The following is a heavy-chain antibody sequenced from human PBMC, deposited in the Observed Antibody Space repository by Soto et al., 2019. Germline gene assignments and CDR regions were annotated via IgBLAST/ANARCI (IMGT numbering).Heavy chain of an antibody. CDR3: ARRARPYFYYMDV. V-gene: IGHV3-23*01. Sequence: PGGSLTLSCAVSGFTFNNYSMNWARQAPGKRLEWVSAISGSGGSTYYADSVKGRFAISRDNSKNTVYLQMGSLRPEDMAVYYCARRARPYFYYMDVWGKGTTVTVSS. D-gene: IGHD6-6*01. CDR1: GFTFNNYS. CDR2: ISGSGGST. J-gene: IGHJ6*03.